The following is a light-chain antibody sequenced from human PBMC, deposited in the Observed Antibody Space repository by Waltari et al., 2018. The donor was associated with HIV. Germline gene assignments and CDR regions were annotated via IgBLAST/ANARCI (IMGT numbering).Light chain of an antibody. J-gene: IGKJ3*01. V-gene: IGKV1-39*01. Sequence: DIQMTQSPSSPSASVGDRVSISCRASQAVANKVNWFQQKPGKAPKVLIYDTSRLPNGVPSRFSGSGSGTDFTLTINGVQPDDFASYFCQQIFSFPLTFGPGTKVDVK. CDR2: DTS. CDR3: QQIFSFPLT. CDR1: QAVANK.